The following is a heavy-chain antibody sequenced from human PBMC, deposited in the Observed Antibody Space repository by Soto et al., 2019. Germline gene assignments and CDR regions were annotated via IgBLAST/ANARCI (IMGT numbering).Heavy chain of an antibody. Sequence: PSETLSLTCTVSGDSISAVNYYWSWIRQSPDKGLEWIGHIYDGGSTYSNPSLKSRVTVSIDTSKNQFSLKLSSVTAADTAVYYCARRWGRTFDYWGQGTLVTVSS. V-gene: IGHV4-30-4*01. J-gene: IGHJ4*02. CDR3: ARRWGRTFDY. CDR2: IYDGGST. D-gene: IGHD7-27*01. CDR1: GDSISAVNYY.